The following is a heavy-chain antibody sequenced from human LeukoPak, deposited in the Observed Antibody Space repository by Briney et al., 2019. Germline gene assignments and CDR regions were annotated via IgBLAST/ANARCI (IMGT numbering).Heavy chain of an antibody. Sequence: SVKVSCKASGYTFTGYYMHWVRQAPGQGLEWMGRIIPILGIANYAQKFQGRVTITADKSTSTAYMELSSLRSEDTAVYYCARDSDCSSTSCHYDFDYWGQGTLVTVSS. J-gene: IGHJ4*02. CDR2: IIPILGIA. CDR1: GYTFTGYY. V-gene: IGHV1-69*04. D-gene: IGHD2-2*01. CDR3: ARDSDCSSTSCHYDFDY.